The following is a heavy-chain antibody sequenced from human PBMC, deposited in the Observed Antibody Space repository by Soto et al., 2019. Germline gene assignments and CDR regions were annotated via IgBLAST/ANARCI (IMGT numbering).Heavy chain of an antibody. CDR2: ISAYNGNT. D-gene: IGHD2-2*01. CDR1: GYTFTSYG. V-gene: IGHV1-18*01. J-gene: IGHJ6*02. Sequence: ASVKVSCKASGYTFTSYGISWVRQAPGQGLEWMGWISAYNGNTNYAQKLQGRVTMTTDTSTSTAYMELRSLRSDDTAVYYCARGSIVVVPALPYYYYGMDVWGQGTTVTVSS. CDR3: ARGSIVVVPALPYYYYGMDV.